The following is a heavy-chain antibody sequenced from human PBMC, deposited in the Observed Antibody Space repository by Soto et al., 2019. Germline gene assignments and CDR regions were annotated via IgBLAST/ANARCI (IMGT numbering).Heavy chain of an antibody. J-gene: IGHJ4*02. CDR3: ARGRCCCSVYS. V-gene: IGHV4-34*01. Sequence: SETRSLTCVVYGGPFSGYYWSWIRQRPGKGLEWIGEINHSGGTDYNPSLKSRVTITVDTSKNQLSLKLSSVAAADPAVYYCARGRCCCSVYSWGQGTLVTVS. CDR2: INHSGGT. D-gene: IGHD2-15*01. CDR1: GGPFSGYY.